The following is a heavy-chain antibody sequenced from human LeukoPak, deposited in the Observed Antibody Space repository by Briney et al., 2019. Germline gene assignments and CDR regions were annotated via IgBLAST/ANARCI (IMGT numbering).Heavy chain of an antibody. CDR2: INHSGST. CDR1: GGSFSGYY. J-gene: IGHJ6*02. D-gene: IGHD3-10*01. V-gene: IGHV4-34*01. CDR3: ARGVTMDRGVIIYYYYGMDV. Sequence: SETLSLTCAVYGGSFSGYYWSWIRQPPGKGLEWIGEINHSGSTNYNPSLKSRVTISVDTSKNQFSLKLSSVTAADTAVYYCARGVTMDRGVIIYYYYGMDVWGQGTTVTVSS.